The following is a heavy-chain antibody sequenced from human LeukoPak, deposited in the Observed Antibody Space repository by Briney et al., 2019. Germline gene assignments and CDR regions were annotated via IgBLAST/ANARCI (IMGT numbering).Heavy chain of an antibody. CDR3: ARGPYYYGSGSYYPHLDY. D-gene: IGHD3-10*01. Sequence: GASVKVSCKASGYTFTGYYMHWVRQAPGQGLEWMGRINPNSGGTNYAQKFQGRVTMTRDTSISTAYMELSRLRSDDTAVYYCARGPYYYGSGSYYPHLDYWGQGTLVTVSS. V-gene: IGHV1-2*06. J-gene: IGHJ4*02. CDR2: INPNSGGT. CDR1: GYTFTGYY.